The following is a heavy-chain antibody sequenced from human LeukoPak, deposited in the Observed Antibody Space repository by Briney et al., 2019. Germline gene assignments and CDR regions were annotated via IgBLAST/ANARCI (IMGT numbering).Heavy chain of an antibody. CDR2: IKQDGSVK. J-gene: IGHJ4*02. Sequence: GGSLRLSCAASGFTFSGYWMMWVRQTPGKGLEWVANIKQDGSVKQYVDSVKGRFTISRDNAKNSLYLQMDSLRAEDTAVYYCAKDNPLDYWGQGTLVIVSS. D-gene: IGHD1-14*01. V-gene: IGHV3-7*01. CDR3: AKDNPLDY. CDR1: GFTFSGYW.